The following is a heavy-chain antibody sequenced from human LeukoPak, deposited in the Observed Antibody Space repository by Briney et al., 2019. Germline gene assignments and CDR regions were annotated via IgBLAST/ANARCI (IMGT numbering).Heavy chain of an antibody. Sequence: SETLSLTCTVSGGSISSYYWSWIRQPPGKGLEWIGYIYYSGSTNHNPSLKGRVTISVDTSKNQFSLELSSVTAADTAVYYCARAVSGFYFFFDYWGQGTLVTVSS. CDR3: ARAVSGFYFFFDY. V-gene: IGHV4-59*01. D-gene: IGHD3-22*01. CDR2: IYYSGST. CDR1: GGSISSYY. J-gene: IGHJ4*02.